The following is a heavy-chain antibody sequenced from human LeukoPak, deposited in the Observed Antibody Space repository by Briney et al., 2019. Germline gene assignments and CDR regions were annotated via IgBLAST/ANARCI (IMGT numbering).Heavy chain of an antibody. D-gene: IGHD2-15*01. V-gene: IGHV1-8*01. CDR3: ARGRRVVVVAAPQNPPKYYFDY. J-gene: IGHJ4*02. CDR2: MNPNSGNT. CDR1: GYTFTSYD. Sequence: ASVKVSCKASGYTFTSYDINWVRQATGQGLEWMGWMNPNSGNTGYAQKFQGRVTMIRNTSISTAYMELSSLRSEDTAVYYCARGRRVVVVAAPQNPPKYYFDYWGQGTLVTVSS.